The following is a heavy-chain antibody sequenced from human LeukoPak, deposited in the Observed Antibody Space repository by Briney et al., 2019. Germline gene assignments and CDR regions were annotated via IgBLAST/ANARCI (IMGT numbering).Heavy chain of an antibody. Sequence: PGGSLRLSCVASGFTFSSSWMAWVRQAPGKGLQWVANINHDGSVKNYVGSVMGRFAISRDNAQNSFYLQMNSLETDDTAVYYCAKDSYSKGDYWGQGTLVTASS. V-gene: IGHV3-7*01. CDR2: INHDGSVK. J-gene: IGHJ4*02. CDR1: GFTFSSSW. D-gene: IGHD4-11*01. CDR3: AKDSYSKGDY.